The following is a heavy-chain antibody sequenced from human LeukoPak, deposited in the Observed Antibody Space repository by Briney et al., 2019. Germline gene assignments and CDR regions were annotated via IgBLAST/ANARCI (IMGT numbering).Heavy chain of an antibody. CDR1: GGSISSSSYY. V-gene: IGHV4-39*01. CDR3: ARLIVVVDVYFDY. Sequence: SETLSLTCTVSGGSISSSSYYWGWIRQPPGKGLEWIGSIYYSGSTYYNPSLKSRVTISVDTSKNQFSLKLSSVTAADTAVYYCARLIVVVDVYFDYWGQGTLVAVSS. CDR2: IYYSGST. D-gene: IGHD2-15*01. J-gene: IGHJ4*02.